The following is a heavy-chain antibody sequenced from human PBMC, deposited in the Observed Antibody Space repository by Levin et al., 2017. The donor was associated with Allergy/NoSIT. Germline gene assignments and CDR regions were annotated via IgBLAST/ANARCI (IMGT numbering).Heavy chain of an antibody. CDR3: ARDQLFSDFWSGYRPPRAFDY. V-gene: IGHV7-4-1*02. CDR2: INTNTGNP. D-gene: IGHD3-3*01. Sequence: GESLKISCKASGYTFTSYAMNWVRQAPGQGLEWLGWINTNTGNPTYAQGFTGRFVFSLDTSVSTAYLQISSLKAEDTAVYYCARDQLFSDFWSGYRPPRAFDYWGQGTLVTVSS. CDR1: GYTFTSYA. J-gene: IGHJ4*02.